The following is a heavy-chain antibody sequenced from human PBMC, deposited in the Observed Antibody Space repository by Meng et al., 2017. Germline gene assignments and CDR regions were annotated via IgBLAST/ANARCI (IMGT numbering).Heavy chain of an antibody. CDR2: ISYDGSNK. D-gene: IGHD6-13*01. Sequence: GESLKISCAASGFTFSSYAMHCVRQAPGKGLEWVAVISYDGSNKYYADSVKGRFTISRDNSKNTLYLQMNSLRAEDTAVYYCARGLAYSSSWYWFDYWGQGTLVTVSS. J-gene: IGHJ4*02. CDR3: ARGLAYSSSWYWFDY. V-gene: IGHV3-30*01. CDR1: GFTFSSYA.